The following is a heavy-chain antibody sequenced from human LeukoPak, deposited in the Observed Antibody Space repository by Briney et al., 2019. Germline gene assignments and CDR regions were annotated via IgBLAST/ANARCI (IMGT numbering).Heavy chain of an antibody. J-gene: IGHJ4*02. CDR2: IYYSGST. CDR3: ARDTYYYDSSGRAPFDY. Sequence: PSETLSLTCTVSGGSISSSSYYWGWIRQPPGKGLEWIGSIYYSGSTYYNPSLKSRVTISVDTSKNQFSLKLSSVTAADTAVYYCARDTYYYDSSGRAPFDYWGQGTLVTVSS. D-gene: IGHD3-22*01. V-gene: IGHV4-39*07. CDR1: GGSISSSSYY.